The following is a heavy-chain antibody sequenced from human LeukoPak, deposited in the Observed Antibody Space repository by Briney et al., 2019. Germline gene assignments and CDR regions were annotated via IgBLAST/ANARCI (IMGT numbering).Heavy chain of an antibody. V-gene: IGHV3-21*01. CDR1: GFTFSSYY. D-gene: IGHD2/OR15-2a*01. CDR2: ISSGSSYI. Sequence: GGSLRLSCAASGFTFSSYYMNWVRQAPGKGLEWVSSISSGSSYIYYADSVKGRFTISRDNAKNSLYLQMNSLRVEDTAVYYCARGVFLEPPFDSWGQGNLVTVSS. CDR3: ARGVFLEPPFDS. J-gene: IGHJ4*02.